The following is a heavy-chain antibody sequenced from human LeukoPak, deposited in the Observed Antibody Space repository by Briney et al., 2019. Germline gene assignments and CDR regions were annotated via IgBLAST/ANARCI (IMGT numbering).Heavy chain of an antibody. Sequence: GGSLRLSCAASRFTFSSYSMNWVRQAPGKGLEWVSSISSSSSYIYYADSVKGRFTISRDNAKNSLYLQMNSLRAEDTAVYYCARSGRGTYYYFDLWGQGTLVTVSS. CDR3: ARSGRGTYYYFDL. J-gene: IGHJ4*02. CDR2: ISSSSSYI. D-gene: IGHD1-26*01. V-gene: IGHV3-21*01. CDR1: RFTFSSYS.